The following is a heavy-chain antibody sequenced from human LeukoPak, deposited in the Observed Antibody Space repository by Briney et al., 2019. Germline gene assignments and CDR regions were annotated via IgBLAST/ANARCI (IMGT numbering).Heavy chain of an antibody. J-gene: IGHJ4*02. CDR2: INPTGGST. CDR1: GYTFTIYD. CDR3: ARTAARRFDY. Sequence: GASVRVFCKASGYTFTIYDINWVRQAPGQGLEWMGIINPTGGSTTYAQKFQGRVTMTRDTSTSTVYMELSRLRSDDTAVYYCARTAARRFDYWGQGTMVTVSS. D-gene: IGHD6-6*01. V-gene: IGHV1-46*01.